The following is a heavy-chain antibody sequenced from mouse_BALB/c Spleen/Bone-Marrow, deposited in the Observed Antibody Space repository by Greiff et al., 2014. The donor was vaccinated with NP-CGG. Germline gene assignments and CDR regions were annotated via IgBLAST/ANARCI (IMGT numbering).Heavy chain of an antibody. J-gene: IGHJ4*01. CDR2: ISSGSSTI. Sequence: DVQLVESGGGLVQPGGSRKLSCAASGFTFSSFGMHWVRQAPEKGLEWVAYISSGSSTIYYADTMKGRFTISRDNPKNTLFLQMTSLRSEDTAVYYCTRSGTLGAMDYWGQGTSVTVSS. D-gene: IGHD3-3*01. CDR3: TRSGTLGAMDY. CDR1: GFTFSSFG. V-gene: IGHV5-17*02.